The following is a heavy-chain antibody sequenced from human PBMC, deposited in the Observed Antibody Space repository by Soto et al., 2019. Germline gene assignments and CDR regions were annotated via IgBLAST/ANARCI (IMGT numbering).Heavy chain of an antibody. Sequence: QVQLVQSGAEVKKPGSSVKVSCKASGGTFSSYTISWVRQAPGQGLEWMGRIIPILGIANYAQKFQGRVTXTXXKSTSTAYMELSSLRSEDTAVYYCARGSSGWPIDYWGQGTLVTVSS. CDR2: IIPILGIA. V-gene: IGHV1-69*02. CDR1: GGTFSSYT. D-gene: IGHD6-19*01. CDR3: ARGSSGWPIDY. J-gene: IGHJ4*02.